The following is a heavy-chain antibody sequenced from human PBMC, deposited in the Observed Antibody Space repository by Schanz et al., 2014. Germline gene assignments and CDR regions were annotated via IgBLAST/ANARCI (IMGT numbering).Heavy chain of an antibody. CDR2: IYYSGST. J-gene: IGHJ3*02. CDR1: GGSMSSYY. CDR3: ARQILIGAFDI. D-gene: IGHD3-9*01. Sequence: QVQLQESGPGLVKPSETLSLTCTVSGGSMSSYYWTWIRQPPGKGLEWIGYIYYSGSTNYNPSLGSRVTISVDTSKNHFPLKLTSVTAADTAVYYCARQILIGAFDIWGQGTMVTVSS. V-gene: IGHV4-59*08.